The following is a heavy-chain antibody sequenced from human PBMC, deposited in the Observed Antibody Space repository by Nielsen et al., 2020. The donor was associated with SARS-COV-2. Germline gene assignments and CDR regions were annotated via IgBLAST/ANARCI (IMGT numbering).Heavy chain of an antibody. V-gene: IGHV1-24*01. CDR3: ATVTVTTGYYYYYGMDV. CDR1: GYTLTELS. CDR2: FDPEDGET. J-gene: IGHJ6*02. Sequence: ASVQVSCKVSGYTLTELSMHWVRQAPGKGLEWMGGFDPEDGETIYAQKFQGRVTMTEDTSTDTAYMELSSLRSEDTAVYYCATVTVTTGYYYYYGMDVWGQGTTVTVSS. D-gene: IGHD4-17*01.